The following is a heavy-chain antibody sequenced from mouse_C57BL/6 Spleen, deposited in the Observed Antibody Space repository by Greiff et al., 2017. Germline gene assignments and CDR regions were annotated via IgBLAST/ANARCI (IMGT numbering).Heavy chain of an antibody. Sequence: VKLVESGPELVKPGASVKISCKASGYAFSSSWMNWVKQRPGKGLEWIGRIYPGDGDTNYNGKFKGKATLTADKSSSTAYMQLSSLTSEDSAVYFCARRYDGYYDYYAMDYWGQGTSVTVSS. CDR3: ARRYDGYYDYYAMDY. J-gene: IGHJ4*01. V-gene: IGHV1-82*01. CDR2: IYPGDGDT. CDR1: GYAFSSSW. D-gene: IGHD2-3*01.